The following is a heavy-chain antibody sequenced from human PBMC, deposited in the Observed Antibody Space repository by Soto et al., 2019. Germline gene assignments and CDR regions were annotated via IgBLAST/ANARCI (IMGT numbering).Heavy chain of an antibody. CDR2: ISAYNGNT. CDR3: ARDPIVWGLVGAATGEYFQH. Sequence: ASVKVSFKASGYTFTSYGISWVRQAPGQGLEWMGWISAYNGNTNYAQKLQGRVTMTTDTSTSTAYMELRSLRSDDTAAYYCARDPIVWGLVGAATGEYFQHWGQGTLVTVSS. CDR1: GYTFTSYG. J-gene: IGHJ1*01. V-gene: IGHV1-18*01. D-gene: IGHD2-15*01.